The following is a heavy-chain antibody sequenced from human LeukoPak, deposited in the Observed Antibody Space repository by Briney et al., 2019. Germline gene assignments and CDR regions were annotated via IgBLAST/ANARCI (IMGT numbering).Heavy chain of an antibody. Sequence: SETLSLTCAVYGGSFSGYYWSWIRQPPGKGLEWIGEINHSGSTNYNPSLKSRVTISVDTSKNQFSLKLSSVTAADTAVYHCARGLLYWNYHYFDYWGQGTLVTVSS. CDR1: GGSFSGYY. CDR3: ARGLLYWNYHYFDY. J-gene: IGHJ4*02. CDR2: INHSGST. V-gene: IGHV4-34*01. D-gene: IGHD1-7*01.